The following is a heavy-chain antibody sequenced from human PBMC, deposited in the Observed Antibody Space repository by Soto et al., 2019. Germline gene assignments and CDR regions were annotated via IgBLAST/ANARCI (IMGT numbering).Heavy chain of an antibody. J-gene: IGHJ5*02. CDR1: GYTFTSYD. CDR2: MNPNSGNT. CDR3: AMGVRIAARRDTWWFDP. D-gene: IGHD6-6*01. V-gene: IGHV1-8*01. Sequence: QVQLVQSGAEVKKPGASVKVSCKASGYTFTSYDINWVRQATGQGLEWMGWMNPNSGNTGYAQKFQGRVTMTRNTSISTAYMELSSLRSEDTAVYYCAMGVRIAARRDTWWFDPWGQGTLVTVSS.